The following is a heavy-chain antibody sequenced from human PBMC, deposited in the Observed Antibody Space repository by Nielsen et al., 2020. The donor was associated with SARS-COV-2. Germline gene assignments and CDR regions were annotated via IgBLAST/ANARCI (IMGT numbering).Heavy chain of an antibody. D-gene: IGHD1-1*01. CDR2: IWYDGSNK. V-gene: IGHV3-33*01. J-gene: IGHJ6*03. Sequence: GESLKISCAASGFTFSGHGMHWVRQAPGKGLEWVAVIWYDGSNKYHADSVKGRFTISRDNSKNTLFLQMNNLRAEDTAVYYCARGRCTSYNCAKLGGYMDVWGKGTTVTVSS. CDR3: ARGRCTSYNCAKLGGYMDV. CDR1: GFTFSGHG.